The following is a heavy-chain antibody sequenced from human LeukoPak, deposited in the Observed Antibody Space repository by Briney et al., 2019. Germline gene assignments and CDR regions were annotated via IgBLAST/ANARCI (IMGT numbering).Heavy chain of an antibody. J-gene: IGHJ3*02. Sequence: ASVKVSCKASGYIFTSYGISWVRQAPGQGLEWMGWISAYNGNTNYAQRLQGRVTMTTDTSTRTAYMELRSLRPDDTAVYYCARVFTGDASNIWGQGTMVTVSS. CDR3: ARVFTGDASNI. D-gene: IGHD3-10*01. CDR2: ISAYNGNT. V-gene: IGHV1-18*01. CDR1: GYIFTSYG.